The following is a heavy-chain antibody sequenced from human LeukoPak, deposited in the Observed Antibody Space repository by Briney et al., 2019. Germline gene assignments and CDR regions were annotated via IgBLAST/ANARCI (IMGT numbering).Heavy chain of an antibody. J-gene: IGHJ3*02. CDR3: ASGGHTALNYAFDI. CDR1: GYTFTGYY. Sequence: ASVKVSCKASGYTFTGYYMHWVRQAPGQGVEWMGWINPNSGGTIYAQKFQGRVTMTRDTSISTAYMELSRLRSDDTAVYYCASGGHTALNYAFDIWGQGTMVTVSS. CDR2: INPNSGGT. D-gene: IGHD2-2*02. V-gene: IGHV1-2*02.